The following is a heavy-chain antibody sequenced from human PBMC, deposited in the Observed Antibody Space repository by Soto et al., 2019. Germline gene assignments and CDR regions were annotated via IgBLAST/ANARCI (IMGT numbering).Heavy chain of an antibody. J-gene: IGHJ5*02. Sequence: QVQLVESGGGVVQPGRSLRLSCAASGFTFSSYGMHWVRQAPGKGLEWVAVISYDGSNKYYADSVKGRFTISRDNSNNTLYLQMNSLRAEDTAVYYCAKYDEMGQEYNWFDPWGQGTLVTVSS. CDR3: AKYDEMGQEYNWFDP. V-gene: IGHV3-30*18. CDR2: ISYDGSNK. CDR1: GFTFSSYG. D-gene: IGHD1-1*01.